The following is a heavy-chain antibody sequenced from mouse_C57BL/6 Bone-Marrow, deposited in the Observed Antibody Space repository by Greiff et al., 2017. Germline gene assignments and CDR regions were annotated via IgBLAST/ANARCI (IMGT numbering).Heavy chain of an antibody. D-gene: IGHD1-1*01. V-gene: IGHV1-78*01. Sequence: VKLQESDAELVKPGASVKISCKVSGYTFTDHTIHWMKQRPEQGLEWIGYIYPRDGSTKYNEKFKGKATLTADKSSSTAYMQLNSLTSEDSAVYFCARRYYYGSSYPYYAMDYGGQGTSVTVSS. CDR3: ARRYYYGSSYPYYAMDY. CDR1: GYTFTDHT. CDR2: IYPRDGST. J-gene: IGHJ4*01.